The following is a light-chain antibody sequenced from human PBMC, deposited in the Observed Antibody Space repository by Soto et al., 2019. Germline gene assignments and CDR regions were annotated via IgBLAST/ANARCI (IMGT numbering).Light chain of an antibody. CDR3: QQYGSSRT. CDR1: PSVSSSY. V-gene: IGKV3-20*01. J-gene: IGKJ1*01. CDR2: GAS. Sequence: EIVLTQSPGTLSLSQGERATLSCRASPSVSSSYLAWYQQKPGQAPRLLIYGASSRATGIPDRFSGSGSGTDFTLTISRLEPEDFAVYYCQQYGSSRTFGQGTKVDIK.